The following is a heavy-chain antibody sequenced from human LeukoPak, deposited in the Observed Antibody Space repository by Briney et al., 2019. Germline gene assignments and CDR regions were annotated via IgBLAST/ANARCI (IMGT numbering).Heavy chain of an antibody. V-gene: IGHV1-18*01. Sequence: ASVKVSCKASGYTFTSYGISWVRQAPGQGLEWMGWISAYNGNTNYVQKLQGRVTMTTDTSTSTAYMELRSLRSDDTAVYYCARDRRFGESSARRELDYWGQGTLVTVSS. CDR2: ISAYNGNT. D-gene: IGHD3-10*01. J-gene: IGHJ4*02. CDR1: GYTFTSYG. CDR3: ARDRRFGESSARRELDY.